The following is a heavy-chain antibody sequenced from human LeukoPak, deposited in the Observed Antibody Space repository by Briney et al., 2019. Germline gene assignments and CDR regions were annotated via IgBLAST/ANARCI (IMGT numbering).Heavy chain of an antibody. CDR3: ARDQGYDTKRYYCYGMDV. CDR2: IYYSGST. J-gene: IGHJ6*02. CDR1: GGSVSSGSYY. Sequence: SETLSLTCTVSGGSVSSGSYYWSWIRQPPGKGLEWIGYIYYSGSTNYNPSLKSRVTISVDTSKNQFSLKLSSVTAADTAVYYCARDQGYDTKRYYCYGMDVWGQGTTVTVSS. D-gene: IGHD3-3*01. V-gene: IGHV4-61*01.